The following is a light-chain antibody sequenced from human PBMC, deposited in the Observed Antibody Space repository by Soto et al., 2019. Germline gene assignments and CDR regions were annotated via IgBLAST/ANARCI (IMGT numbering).Light chain of an antibody. J-gene: IGKJ1*01. V-gene: IGKV1-27*01. CDR3: QKYNSAPHWT. CDR2: AAS. Sequence: DIQMTQSPSSLSASVGDRVTITCRASQGISNYLAWYQQKPGKVPKLLIYAASTLQSGVPSRFSGSGSGTDFTPTNSSLQTEDVATYYCQKYNSAPHWTFGQGTKVEIK. CDR1: QGISNY.